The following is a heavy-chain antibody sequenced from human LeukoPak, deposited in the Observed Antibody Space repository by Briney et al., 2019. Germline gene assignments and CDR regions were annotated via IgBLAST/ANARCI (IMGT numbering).Heavy chain of an antibody. CDR2: VSPADSDT. Sequence: GESLKISCKGSGYRFTNYWIGCVRQMPGEGLEWMGAVSPADSDTRYSPSFQGQVTISAEESINTAYLQLTSLKASETAMYYCARQGAELGNFDYWGQGTLVIVSS. CDR3: ARQGAELGNFDY. CDR1: GYRFTNYW. D-gene: IGHD3-16*01. J-gene: IGHJ4*02. V-gene: IGHV5-51*01.